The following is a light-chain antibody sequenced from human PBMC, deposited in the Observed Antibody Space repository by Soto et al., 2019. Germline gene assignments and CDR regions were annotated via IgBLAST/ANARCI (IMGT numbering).Light chain of an antibody. Sequence: IQMTQSPSTLSGSVGDRFTITCRASQTISSWLAWYQQKPGKAPKLLIYKASSLESGVPSRFSGSGSGTEFTLTISSLQPDDFATYYCQKYNSYPWKFGQGTKVDIK. CDR2: KAS. J-gene: IGKJ1*01. CDR1: QTISSW. V-gene: IGKV1-5*03. CDR3: QKYNSYPWK.